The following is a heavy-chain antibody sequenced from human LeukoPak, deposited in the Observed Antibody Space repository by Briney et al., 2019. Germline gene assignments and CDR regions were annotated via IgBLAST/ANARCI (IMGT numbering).Heavy chain of an antibody. Sequence: KTSETLSLTCTVSGGSISSGSYYWSWIRQPAGKGLEWIGRIYTSGSTNYNPSLKSRVTISVDTSKNQFSLKLSSVTAADTAVYYCARAHYYGSGSYQYYFDYWGQGTLVTVSS. CDR1: GGSISSGSYY. CDR3: ARAHYYGSGSYQYYFDY. V-gene: IGHV4-61*02. CDR2: IYTSGST. J-gene: IGHJ4*02. D-gene: IGHD3-10*01.